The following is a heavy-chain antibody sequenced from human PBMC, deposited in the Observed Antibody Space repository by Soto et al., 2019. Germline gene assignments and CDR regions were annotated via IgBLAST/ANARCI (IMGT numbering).Heavy chain of an antibody. CDR1: GGSISGYQ. D-gene: IGHD2-15*01. CDR3: VRESGGGGYCSGGSCYGMDV. CDR2: IYTSGSN. Sequence: QVQLQESGPRLVKPSETLTLTCIVSGGSISGYQWSWIRQSAGKRLEWIGRIYTSGSNIYNPSLKSRVTMSAATSKNQDSLKMSFVTAAETAVCYCVRESGGGGYCSGGSCYGMDVWGQGTTVTVSS. V-gene: IGHV4-4*07. J-gene: IGHJ6*02.